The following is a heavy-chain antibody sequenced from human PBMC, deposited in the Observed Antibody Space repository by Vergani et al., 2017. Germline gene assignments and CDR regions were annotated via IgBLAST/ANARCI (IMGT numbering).Heavy chain of an antibody. V-gene: IGHV3-23*04. CDR2: ISVSGGST. J-gene: IGHJ6*03. CDR1: GFTFSSYG. D-gene: IGHD3-9*01. Sequence: VQLVESGGGVVQPGRSLRLSCAASGFTFSSYGMHWVRQAPGKGLEWVSAISVSGGSTYYADSVKGRFTISRDNSKNTLYLQMNSLRAEDTAVYYCARASLSYYDILTGPNYYYYYYMDVWGKGTTVTVSS. CDR3: ARASLSYYDILTGPNYYYYYYMDV.